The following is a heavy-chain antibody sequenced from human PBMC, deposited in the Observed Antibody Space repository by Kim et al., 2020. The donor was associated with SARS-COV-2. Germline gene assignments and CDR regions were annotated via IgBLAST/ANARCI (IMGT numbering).Heavy chain of an antibody. CDR2: ISFDGSKK. CDR1: GFTFTNYG. D-gene: IGHD2-2*01. J-gene: IGHJ4*02. CDR3: TSGSGVSAAFAFDF. V-gene: IGHV3-30*03. Sequence: GGSLRLSCAASGFTFTNYGMQWVRQTPGKGLEWVAFISFDGSKKYYTDSVKGRFTISRDNSQNTLYLQMNSLRPEDTAVYFCTSGSGVSAAFAFDFWGQG.